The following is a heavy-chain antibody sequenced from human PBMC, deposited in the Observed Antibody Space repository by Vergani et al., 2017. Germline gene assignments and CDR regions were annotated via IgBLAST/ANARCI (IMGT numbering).Heavy chain of an antibody. J-gene: IGHJ4*02. D-gene: IGHD3-3*01. Sequence: EVQLVESGGGLVKPGGSLRLSCAASGFTFSNAWMSWVRQAPGKGLEWVGRMKSKTDGGTTDYAAPVKGRFTISSEDSKNTLSLQMNSLKTEDTAVYYCARGGSYYDFWSGYHRFDYWGQGSLVTVSS. V-gene: IGHV3-15*01. CDR1: GFTFSNAW. CDR2: MKSKTDGGTT. CDR3: ARGGSYYDFWSGYHRFDY.